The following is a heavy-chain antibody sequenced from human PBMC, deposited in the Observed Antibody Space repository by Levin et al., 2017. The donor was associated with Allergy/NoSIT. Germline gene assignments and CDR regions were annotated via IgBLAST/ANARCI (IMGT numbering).Heavy chain of an antibody. CDR3: ARDLGRWGTVYYYYGMDV. J-gene: IGHJ6*02. D-gene: IGHD7-27*01. Sequence: SETLSLTCTVSGGSISSYYWSWIRQPPGKGLEWIGYIYYSGSTNYNPSLKSRVTISVDTSKNQFSLKLSSVTAADTAVYYCARDLGRWGTVYYYYGMDVWGQGTTVTVSS. CDR1: GGSISSYY. CDR2: IYYSGST. V-gene: IGHV4-59*01.